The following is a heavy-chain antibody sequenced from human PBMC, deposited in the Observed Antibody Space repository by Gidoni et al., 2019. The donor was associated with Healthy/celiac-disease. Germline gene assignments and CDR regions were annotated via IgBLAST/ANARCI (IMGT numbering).Heavy chain of an antibody. CDR1: GFPCRGAA. CDR3: TRQGVTSGRDY. CDR2: IRSKANNYAT. J-gene: IGHJ4*02. Sequence: EVQLVESGGGLVQPGGSVKLSCAASGFPCRGAAMHWVRQASGKGLEWVGRIRSKANNYATTYAASVKGRFLISRDDSKNTAYLEMNSLKTEDTAVYYCTRQGVTSGRDYWGQGTLVTVSS. V-gene: IGHV3-73*02. D-gene: IGHD3-3*01.